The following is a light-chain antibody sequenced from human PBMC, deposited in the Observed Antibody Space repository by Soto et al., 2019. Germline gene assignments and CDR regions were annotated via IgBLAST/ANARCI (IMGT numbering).Light chain of an antibody. J-gene: IGKJ2*01. Sequence: EIVLTQSPGTLSLSPGERATLSCRASQSLSSRSLAWYQQKPGQAPRLLIYDTSSRATDIQDRFTGSGSGTDFILTISRLEPEDFAGYYCNQYIISPYTFGQGTKLEIK. CDR1: QSLSSRS. V-gene: IGKV3-20*01. CDR2: DTS. CDR3: NQYIISPYT.